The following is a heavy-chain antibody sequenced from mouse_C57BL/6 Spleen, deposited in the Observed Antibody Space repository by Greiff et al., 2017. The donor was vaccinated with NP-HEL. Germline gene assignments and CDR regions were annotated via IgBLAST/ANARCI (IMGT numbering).Heavy chain of an antibody. CDR1: GYTFTSYW. CDR3: ARRRVNYYGSSYDYFDY. D-gene: IGHD1-1*01. CDR2: IYPSDSET. Sequence: VQLQQPGAELVRPGSSVKLSCKASGYTFTSYWMDWVKQRPGQGLEWIGNIYPSDSETHYNQKFKDKATLTVDKSSSTAYMQLSSLTSEDSAVYYCARRRVNYYGSSYDYFDYWGQGTTLTVSS. J-gene: IGHJ2*01. V-gene: IGHV1-61*01.